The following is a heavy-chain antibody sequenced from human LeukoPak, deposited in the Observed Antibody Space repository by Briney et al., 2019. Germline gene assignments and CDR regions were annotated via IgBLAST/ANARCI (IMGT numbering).Heavy chain of an antibody. CDR2: IYYSGST. Sequence: SETLSLTCTVSGGSISSGDYYWSWIRQAPGKGLEWIGYIYYSGSTYYNPSLKSRVTISVGTSKNQFSLKLSSVTAADTAVYYCAREHTSTFGGVIDDYYFDYWGQGTLVTVSS. J-gene: IGHJ4*02. V-gene: IGHV4-30-4*01. D-gene: IGHD3-16*02. CDR3: AREHTSTFGGVIDDYYFDY. CDR1: GGSISSGDYY.